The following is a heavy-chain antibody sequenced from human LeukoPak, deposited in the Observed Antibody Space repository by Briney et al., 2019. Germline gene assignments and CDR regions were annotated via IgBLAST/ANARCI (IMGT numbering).Heavy chain of an antibody. CDR2: INDSGGT. Sequence: SETLSLTCAVHGGSFSGYYWSWIRQPPGKGPELIGEINDSGGTNYNPSLKSRVTISVDTSKNQFSLMLTSVTAADAAVYWCARGPRRGYSYGWRYYGMDVWGQGTTVTVSS. D-gene: IGHD5-18*01. CDR3: ARGPRRGYSYGWRYYGMDV. J-gene: IGHJ6*02. CDR1: GGSFSGYY. V-gene: IGHV4-34*01.